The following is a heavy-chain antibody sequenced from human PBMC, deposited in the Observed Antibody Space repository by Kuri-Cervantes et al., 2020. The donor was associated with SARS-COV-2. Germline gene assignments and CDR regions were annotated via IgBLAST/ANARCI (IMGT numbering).Heavy chain of an antibody. V-gene: IGHV1-69*13. Sequence: SVKVSCKASGGTFSSYAISWVRQAPGQGLEWMGRIIPIFGTANYAQKFQGRVTITADESTSTAYMELSSLRSEDTAVYYCAKVPISETKYFQHWGQGTLVTVSS. CDR2: IIPIFGTA. J-gene: IGHJ1*01. D-gene: IGHD1-1*01. CDR3: AKVPISETKYFQH. CDR1: GGTFSSYA.